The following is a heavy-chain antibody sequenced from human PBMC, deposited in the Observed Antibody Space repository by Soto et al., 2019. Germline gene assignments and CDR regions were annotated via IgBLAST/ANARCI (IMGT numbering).Heavy chain of an antibody. CDR2: IYYSGST. Sequence: SETLSLTCTVSGGSISSYYWSWIRQPPGKGLEWIGYIYYSGSTNYNPSLKSRVTISVDTSKNQFSLKLSSVTAADTAVYYCARLHGYCISSSCHGHYAMDVWGQGTTVTVSS. D-gene: IGHD2-2*01. CDR1: GGSISSYY. CDR3: ARLHGYCISSSCHGHYAMDV. J-gene: IGHJ6*02. V-gene: IGHV4-59*08.